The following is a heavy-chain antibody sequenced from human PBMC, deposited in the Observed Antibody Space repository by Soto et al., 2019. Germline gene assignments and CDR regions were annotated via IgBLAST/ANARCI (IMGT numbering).Heavy chain of an antibody. Sequence: PGGSLRLSCAASGFTFSSYGMHWVRQAPRKGLEWVAVIWYDGSNKYYADSVKGRFTISRDNSKNTLYLQMNSLRAEDTAVYYCARDLGYSSGWHYWGQGTLVTVSS. CDR1: GFTFSSYG. CDR2: IWYDGSNK. V-gene: IGHV3-33*01. D-gene: IGHD6-19*01. J-gene: IGHJ4*02. CDR3: ARDLGYSSGWHY.